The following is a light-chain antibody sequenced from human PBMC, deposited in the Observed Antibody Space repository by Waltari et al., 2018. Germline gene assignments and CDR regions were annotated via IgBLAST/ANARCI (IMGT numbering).Light chain of an antibody. CDR2: GAS. CDR1: QSVTNN. CDR3: QQYNNWPLT. J-gene: IGKJ4*01. Sequence: EIIMTQSPPTLSLSPGKKATLSCRASQSVTNNLAWYQQKPGQAPRLLIYGASTRATSIPARISGSGSGTEFTLTISSLQSEDFAFYYCQQYNNWPLTFGGGTKVEIK. V-gene: IGKV3-15*01.